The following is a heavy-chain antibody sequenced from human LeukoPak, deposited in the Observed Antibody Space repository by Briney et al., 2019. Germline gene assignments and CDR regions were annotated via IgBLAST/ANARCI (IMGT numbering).Heavy chain of an antibody. D-gene: IGHD3-10*01. CDR3: ARGRPRGAPFDY. V-gene: IGHV4-34*01. J-gene: IGHJ4*02. CDR1: GGSFSGYY. CDR2: INHSGST. Sequence: SETLSLTCAVYGGSFSGYYWSWIRQPPGKGLEWIGEINHSGSTNYNPSLKSRVTISVDTSKNQFSLKLSSVTAADTAVYYCARGRPRGAPFDYWGQGTLVTVSS.